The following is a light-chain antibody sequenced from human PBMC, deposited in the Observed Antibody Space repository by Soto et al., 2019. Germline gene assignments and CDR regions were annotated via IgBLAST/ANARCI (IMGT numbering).Light chain of an antibody. J-gene: IGLJ2*01. CDR1: SSNIGAGYD. Sequence: QSVLTQPPSVSGAPGQRGTISCTGSSSNIGAGYDVHWYQHFPGTAPKLLIYGDNNRPSGVPDRFSGSKSGTSASLAITGLQAEDESDYYCQSYDSSLSGSVFGGGTKVTVL. CDR2: GDN. V-gene: IGLV1-40*01. CDR3: QSYDSSLSGSV.